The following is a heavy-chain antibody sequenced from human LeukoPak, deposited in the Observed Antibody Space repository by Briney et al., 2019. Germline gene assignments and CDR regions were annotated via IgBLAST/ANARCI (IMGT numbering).Heavy chain of an antibody. CDR2: INPNNGGT. J-gene: IGHJ3*02. CDR1: GCTFTGYY. Sequence: EASVKVSCKASGCTFTGYYIHWVRQAPGQGLEWMGRINPNNGGTNYAQKFQGRVTMTRDMSMSTAYMELSRLRSVDTAVYYCAGEDNSSGYRPFDIWGQGTMVTVPS. CDR3: AGEDNSSGYRPFDI. D-gene: IGHD3-22*01. V-gene: IGHV1-2*06.